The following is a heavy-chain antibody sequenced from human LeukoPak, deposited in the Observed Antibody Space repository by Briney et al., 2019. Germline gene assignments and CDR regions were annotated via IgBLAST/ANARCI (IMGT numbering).Heavy chain of an antibody. Sequence: SETLSLTCTVSGGSISSSSYYWGWIRQPPGKGLEWIGSIYYSGSTYYNPSLKSRVTISVDTSKNQFSLKLSSVTAADTAVYYCARAGLPKYYFDYWGQGTLVTVSS. V-gene: IGHV4-39*01. CDR2: IYYSGST. CDR3: ARAGLPKYYFDY. J-gene: IGHJ4*02. CDR1: GGSISSSSYY.